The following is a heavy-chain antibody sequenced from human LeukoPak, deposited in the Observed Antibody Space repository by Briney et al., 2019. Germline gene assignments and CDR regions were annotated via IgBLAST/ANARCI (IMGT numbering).Heavy chain of an antibody. Sequence: SKTLSLTCTVSGGSISSYYWSWIRQPAGKGLEWIGRIYTSGSTNYNPSLKSRVTISVDTSKNQFSLKLSSVTAAGTAVYYCAREGSDMGYYYYMDVWGKGTTVTISS. CDR2: IYTSGST. V-gene: IGHV4-4*07. J-gene: IGHJ6*03. D-gene: IGHD2-15*01. CDR1: GGSISSYY. CDR3: AREGSDMGYYYYMDV.